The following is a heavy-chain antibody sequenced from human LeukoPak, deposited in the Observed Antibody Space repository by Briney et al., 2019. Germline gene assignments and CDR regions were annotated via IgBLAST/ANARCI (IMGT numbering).Heavy chain of an antibody. CDR3: ASHTNYGGNPGDY. J-gene: IGHJ4*02. V-gene: IGHV3-21*01. Sequence: GGSLRLSCAASGFTFSDYAINWVRQAPGKGLKWVSSISRGGVITYYADSVKGRFTISRDNAKNSLYLQMNSLRAEDTAVYYCASHTNYGGNPGDYWGQGTLVTVSS. CDR1: GFTFSDYA. CDR2: ISRGGVIT. D-gene: IGHD4-23*01.